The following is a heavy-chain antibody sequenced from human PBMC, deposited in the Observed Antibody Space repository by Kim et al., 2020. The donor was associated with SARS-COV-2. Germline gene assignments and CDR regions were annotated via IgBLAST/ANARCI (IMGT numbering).Heavy chain of an antibody. V-gene: IGHV3-23*01. D-gene: IGHD6-13*01. Sequence: GGSLRLSCAASGFTFSSYVMSWVRQAPGKGLEWVSAISGSVGSTYYAYSVKVRFTFSIDNSKNTLYLQMNILRAEDTAVYDCANGGVSSSWDYYCMDVWG. CDR1: GFTFSSYV. CDR3: ANGGVSSSWDYYCMDV. CDR2: ISGSVGST. J-gene: IGHJ6*01.